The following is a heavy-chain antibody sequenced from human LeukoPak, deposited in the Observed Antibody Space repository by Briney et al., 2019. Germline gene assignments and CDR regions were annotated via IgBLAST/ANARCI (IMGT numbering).Heavy chain of an antibody. V-gene: IGHV3-7*01. CDR3: VGQLLRAV. CDR1: GFPFSVYW. CDR2: IKEDGSVQ. D-gene: IGHD2-2*01. J-gene: IGHJ6*04. Sequence: GGPLRLSCTASGFPFSVYWIRWLREAPGKGLEGVAHIKEDGSVQGYVDSVKRRFTISRDNAKNSVYLQMNSLRVDDTAVYYCVGQLLRAVWGKGTTVSVSS.